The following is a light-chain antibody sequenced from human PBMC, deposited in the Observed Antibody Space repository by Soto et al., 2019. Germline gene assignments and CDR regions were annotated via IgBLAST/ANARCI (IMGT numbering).Light chain of an antibody. V-gene: IGKV1-5*01. CDR3: QQDNSYLVT. J-gene: IGKJ4*01. Sequence: DIQMTQSPSTLSASVGDRVTITCRASQSISSWLAWYQQKLGKAPKLLIYDASRLETGVQSRFSGSGSGTEFNLTIRGLQPDDFATYDCQQDNSYLVTFGGGSKVEIK. CDR2: DAS. CDR1: QSISSW.